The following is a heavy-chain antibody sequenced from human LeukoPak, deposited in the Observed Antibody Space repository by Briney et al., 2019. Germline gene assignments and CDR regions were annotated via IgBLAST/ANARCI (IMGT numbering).Heavy chain of an antibody. D-gene: IGHD3-9*01. J-gene: IGHJ3*02. Sequence: ASVKVSCKASGYTLTSYYMHWVRQAPGQALEWMGIINPSGGFSSYVQKFQGRVTMTRDTSTSTVYMEMSSLRSEDTAVYYCAREGLTGAFDIWGQGTMVTVSS. V-gene: IGHV1-46*01. CDR1: GYTLTSYY. CDR3: AREGLTGAFDI. CDR2: INPSGGFS.